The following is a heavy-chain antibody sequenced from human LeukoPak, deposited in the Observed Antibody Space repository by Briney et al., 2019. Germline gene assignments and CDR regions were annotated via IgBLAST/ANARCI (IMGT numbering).Heavy chain of an antibody. D-gene: IGHD6-19*01. J-gene: IGHJ5*02. CDR2: ISSSSSYI. CDR3: ARHIHQWLALWWFDP. Sequence: GGSLRLSCAASGFTFSSYSMNWVRQAPGKGLEWVSSISSSSSYIYYADSVKGRFTISRDNAKNSLYLQMNSLRAEDTAVYYCARHIHQWLALWWFDPWGQGTLVTVSS. CDR1: GFTFSSYS. V-gene: IGHV3-21*01.